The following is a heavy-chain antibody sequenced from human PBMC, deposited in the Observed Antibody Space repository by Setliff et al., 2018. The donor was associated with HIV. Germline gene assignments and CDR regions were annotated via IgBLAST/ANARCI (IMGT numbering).Heavy chain of an antibody. CDR2: MNPNSGNT. CDR1: GYTFTSSD. D-gene: IGHD6-19*01. V-gene: IGHV1-8*02. CDR3: ARGAWYTSGWYSSRYLDV. J-gene: IGHJ6*03. Sequence: ASVKVSCKASGYTFTSSDIDWVRQATGQGLEWMGWMNPNSGNTGYAQKFQGRVTMTRDTSIRTAYMELSSLRSEDTAVYYCARGAWYTSGWYSSRYLDVWGKGTTVTVSS.